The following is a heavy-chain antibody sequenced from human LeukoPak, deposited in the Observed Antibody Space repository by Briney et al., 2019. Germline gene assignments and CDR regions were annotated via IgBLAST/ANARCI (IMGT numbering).Heavy chain of an antibody. Sequence: GGSLRLSCAASGFTFSNAWMNWVRQAPGKGLEWVGRIKSKTDGGTTDYAAPVKGRFTISRDDSKNTLYLQMNSLKTKDTAVYYCTTVESQGFGELSDYWGQGTLVTVSS. D-gene: IGHD3-10*01. J-gene: IGHJ4*02. CDR2: IKSKTDGGTT. V-gene: IGHV3-15*07. CDR1: GFTFSNAW. CDR3: TTVESQGFGELSDY.